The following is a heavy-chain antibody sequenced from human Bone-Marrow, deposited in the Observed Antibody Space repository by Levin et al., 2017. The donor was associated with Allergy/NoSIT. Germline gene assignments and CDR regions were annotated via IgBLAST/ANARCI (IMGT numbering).Heavy chain of an antibody. CDR3: AARNVQWPQ. J-gene: IGHJ4*02. CDR2: IYSRGST. D-gene: IGHD6-19*01. Sequence: GASVKVSCAVSGFTVGNNYMHWVRQAPGKGLEWVCLIYSRGSTAYADSVKGRFTISRDSSQNMVYLQMSRLRVEDTAFYYCAARNVQWPQWGRGALVTVSS. V-gene: IGHV3-53*01. CDR1: GFTVGNNY.